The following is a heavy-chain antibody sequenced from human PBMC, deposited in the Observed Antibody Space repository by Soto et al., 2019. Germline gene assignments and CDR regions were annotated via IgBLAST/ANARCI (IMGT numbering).Heavy chain of an antibody. CDR2: IYYSGST. CDR3: ARLLKSDTVVLFDY. CDR1: GGSISSSSYY. V-gene: IGHV4-39*01. Sequence: PSETLSLTCTVSGGSISSSSYYWGWIRQPPGKGLEWIGSIYYSGSTYYNPSLKSRVTISVDTSKNQFSLKLSSVTAADTAVYYCARLLKSDTVVLFDYWGQGTLVTVSS. J-gene: IGHJ4*02. D-gene: IGHD2-21*01.